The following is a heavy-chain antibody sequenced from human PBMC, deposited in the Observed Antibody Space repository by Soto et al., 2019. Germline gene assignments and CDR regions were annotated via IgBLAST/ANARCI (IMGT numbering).Heavy chain of an antibody. CDR1: GGSITSSGSA. V-gene: IGHV4-39*01. CDR2: IDYSGNI. Sequence: SETLSLTCNASGGSITSSGSAWGWIRQSPGKGLEWVGTIDYSGNIYYIPSLKSRITISVDTSKNQISLKLSSVTAADTAVYYCARHIHNQGFEYYFDSWGQGTLVTVSS. CDR3: ARHIHNQGFEYYFDS. J-gene: IGHJ4*02. D-gene: IGHD1-1*01.